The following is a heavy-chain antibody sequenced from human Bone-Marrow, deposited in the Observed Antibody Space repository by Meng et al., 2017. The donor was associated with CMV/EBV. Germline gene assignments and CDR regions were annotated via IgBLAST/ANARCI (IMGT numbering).Heavy chain of an antibody. V-gene: IGHV4-59*01. CDR3: ARAYCSSTSCYGPNWFDP. CDR1: GGSISSYY. J-gene: IGHJ5*02. CDR2: IYSSGTT. Sequence: GSLRLSCTVSGGSISSYYWSWIRQPPGKGLEWIGYIYSSGTTNYNPSLKSRVTISVDTSKNQFSLKLCSVTAADTAVHYCARAYCSSTSCYGPNWFDPWGQGTLVTVSS. D-gene: IGHD2-2*01.